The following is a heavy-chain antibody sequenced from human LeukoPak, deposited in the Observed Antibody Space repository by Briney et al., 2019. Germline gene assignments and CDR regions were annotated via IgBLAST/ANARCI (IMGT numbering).Heavy chain of an antibody. CDR1: GGTFSSYA. J-gene: IGHJ6*02. D-gene: IGHD3-3*01. CDR2: IIPIFGTA. CDR3: ARATTIHGPGRLGAYYGTDV. Sequence: SVKVPCKASGGTFSSYAISWVRQAPGQGLEWMGGIIPIFGTANYAQRFQGRVTITADESTSTAYMELSSLRSEDTAVYYCARATTIHGPGRLGAYYGTDVWGQGTTVTVSS. V-gene: IGHV1-69*13.